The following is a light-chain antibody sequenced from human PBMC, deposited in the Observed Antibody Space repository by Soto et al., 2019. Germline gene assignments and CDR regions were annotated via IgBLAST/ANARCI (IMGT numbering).Light chain of an antibody. CDR3: QQHYNWPPIT. V-gene: IGKV3-11*01. CDR1: QSVTSY. J-gene: IGKJ5*01. CDR2: DAS. Sequence: EIVLTQSPATLSLSPGERATVSCRTSQSVTSYLAWYQQKPGQAPRLLIYDASNRAIGIPARFSASGSGTDFTLTISRLEREDFAVYYCQQHYNWPPITFGQGTRLE.